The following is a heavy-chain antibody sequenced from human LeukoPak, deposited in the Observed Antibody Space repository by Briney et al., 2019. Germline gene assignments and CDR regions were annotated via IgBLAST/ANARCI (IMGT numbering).Heavy chain of an antibody. D-gene: IGHD1-26*01. CDR2: IKQDGSTK. J-gene: IGHJ4*02. CDR1: GFTFTNSW. V-gene: IGHV3-7*01. CDR3: TRDTDGSLDY. Sequence: PGGSLRLSRAASGFTFTNSWMAWVRQAPGKGLEWVANIKQDGSTKHYADSLKGRFTISRDNPKNSLYLQMNNLRADDTAVYYCTRDTDGSLDYWGQGILVTVAS.